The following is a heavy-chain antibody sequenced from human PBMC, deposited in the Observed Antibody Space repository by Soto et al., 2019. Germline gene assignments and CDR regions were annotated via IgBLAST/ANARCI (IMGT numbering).Heavy chain of an antibody. V-gene: IGHV4-59*01. CDR1: AGSLTNYY. J-gene: IGHJ4*02. CDR2: IYHTGST. CDR3: ARGGRGSGLYFLYYFDL. D-gene: IGHD3-22*01. Sequence: SETLSLTCSVSAGSLTNYYWTWIRQSPGKGLEWIGEIYHTGSTKYNPSLESRVAISLDMSKNQFSLTLTSATPADSAVYYCARGGRGSGLYFLYYFDLWGQGTLVTAPQ.